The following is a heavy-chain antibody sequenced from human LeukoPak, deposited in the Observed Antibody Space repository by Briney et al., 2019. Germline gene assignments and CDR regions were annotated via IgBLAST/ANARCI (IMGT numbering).Heavy chain of an antibody. CDR3: ARDLYSSSYRDY. CDR2: ISSSDSTI. Sequence: GGSLRLSCAASGFTFSSYEMNWVRQAPGKGLEWVSYISSSDSTIYYAGSVKGRFTISRDNARNSLYLQMNSLRAEDTAVYYCARDLYSSSYRDYWGQGTMVTVSS. J-gene: IGHJ4*02. V-gene: IGHV3-48*03. CDR1: GFTFSSYE. D-gene: IGHD6-6*01.